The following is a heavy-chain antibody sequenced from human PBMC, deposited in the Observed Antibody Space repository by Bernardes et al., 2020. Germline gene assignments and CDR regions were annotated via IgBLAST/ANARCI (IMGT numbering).Heavy chain of an antibody. CDR1: GGTFSSYV. CDR3: SVRVFNYDDF. Sequence: SVKVSCKASGGTFSSYVISWVRQAPGQGLEWMGGIIPVLGTVHYTQRFQGRVTITADTSTSTAYMELSSLSSEDTALYYCSVRVFNYDDFWGQGTLVTVSP. V-gene: IGHV1-69*10. J-gene: IGHJ4*02. CDR2: IIPVLGTV.